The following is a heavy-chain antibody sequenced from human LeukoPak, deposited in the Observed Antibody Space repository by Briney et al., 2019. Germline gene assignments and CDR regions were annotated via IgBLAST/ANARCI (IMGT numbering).Heavy chain of an antibody. CDR1: GYTFSNYA. CDR2: INAGNGHT. D-gene: IGHD3-10*01. V-gene: IGHV1-3*01. Sequence: ASVKVSCKASGYTFSNYAIHWVRQAPGQRFEWMGWINAGNGHTKYSQNFQGRVTITRDSSASTAYMELSSLTSEDTAVYYCARVIGELPFDYWGQGTLVTVSS. J-gene: IGHJ4*02. CDR3: ARVIGELPFDY.